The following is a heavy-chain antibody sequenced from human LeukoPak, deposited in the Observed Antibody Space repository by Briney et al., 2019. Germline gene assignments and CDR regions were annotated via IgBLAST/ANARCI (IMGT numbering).Heavy chain of an antibody. D-gene: IGHD6-19*01. Sequence: HAGGSLRLSCAASGFTFSSYWMHWVRQAPGKGLVWVSRTNSDGSSTSYADSVKGRFTISRDNAKNTLYLQMNSLRAEDTAVYYCAREGIAVAGGLDYWGQGTLVTVSS. V-gene: IGHV3-74*01. CDR3: AREGIAVAGGLDY. CDR2: TNSDGSST. J-gene: IGHJ4*02. CDR1: GFTFSSYW.